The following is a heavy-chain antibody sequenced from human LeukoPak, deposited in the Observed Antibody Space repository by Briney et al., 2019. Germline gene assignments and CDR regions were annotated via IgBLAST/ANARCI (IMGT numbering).Heavy chain of an antibody. CDR2: ISSSSSYI. J-gene: IGHJ4*02. CDR1: GFTFSSYS. V-gene: IGHV3-21*04. CDR3: VKGSGAARPYYFDY. Sequence: GGSLRLSCAASGFTFSSYSMNWVRQALGKGLEWVSSISSSSSYIYYADSVKGRFTISRDNSENTLYLQMNTLRADDTALYFCVKGSGAARPYYFDYWGQGTLVTVSS. D-gene: IGHD6-6*01.